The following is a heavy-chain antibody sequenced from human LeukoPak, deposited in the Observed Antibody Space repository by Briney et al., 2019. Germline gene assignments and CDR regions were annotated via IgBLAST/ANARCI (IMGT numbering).Heavy chain of an antibody. CDR2: INHSGST. J-gene: IGHJ4*02. V-gene: IGHV4-34*01. Sequence: PLETLSLTCAVYGGSFSGYYWGWIRQPPGKGLEWIGEINHSGSTNYNPSLKSRVTISVDTSKNQFSLKLSSVTAADTAVYYCATYTQDFGAPGGADYWGLGTLVTVSS. D-gene: IGHD2-8*02. CDR1: GGSFSGYY. CDR3: ATYTQDFGAPGGADY.